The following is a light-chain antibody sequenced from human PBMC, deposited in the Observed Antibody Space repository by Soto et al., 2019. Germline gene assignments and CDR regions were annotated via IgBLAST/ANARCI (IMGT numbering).Light chain of an antibody. CDR2: AAS. Sequence: DIQMTQSPSSLSASVGDGVTITCRASQSISSYLNWYQQKPGKAPKLLIYAASSLQSGVPSRFSGSGSGTDFTLTISSLQPEDFATYYCQQSYSTPWKFGQGTKVDIK. CDR3: QQSYSTPWK. CDR1: QSISSY. V-gene: IGKV1-39*01. J-gene: IGKJ1*01.